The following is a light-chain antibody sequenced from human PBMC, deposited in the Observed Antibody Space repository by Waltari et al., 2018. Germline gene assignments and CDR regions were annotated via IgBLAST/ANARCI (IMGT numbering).Light chain of an antibody. Sequence: QSVLTQPPSASGTPGQRVTIPCSGSNSNIGKNFVSWYQQLAGPAPKLLIYRDEQGPSGAPDRFSGSKSGTSASLAISGLRSEDEADYYCAAWDDSLSGQVLFGGGTKLTVL. V-gene: IGLV1-47*01. J-gene: IGLJ3*02. CDR1: NSNIGKNF. CDR3: AAWDDSLSGQVL. CDR2: RDE.